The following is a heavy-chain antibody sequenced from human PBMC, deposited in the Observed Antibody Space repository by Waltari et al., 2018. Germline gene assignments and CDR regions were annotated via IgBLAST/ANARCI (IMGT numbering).Heavy chain of an antibody. D-gene: IGHD4-17*01. CDR3: ARGSHDYANAKYFDY. CDR2: IYYSGTT. CDR1: GGSISNYY. Sequence: QVQLQESGPGLVTPSETLSLTCTVSGGSISNYYWGWIRPPPGKGLEWIGYIYYSGTTTYNPSLKSRVAVSVDTSKNQFSLRLSSVTAADTAVYYCARGSHDYANAKYFDYWGQGTLVTVSP. V-gene: IGHV4-59*01. J-gene: IGHJ4*02.